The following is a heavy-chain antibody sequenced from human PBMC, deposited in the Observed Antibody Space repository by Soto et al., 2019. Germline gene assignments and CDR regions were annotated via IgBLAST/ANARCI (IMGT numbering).Heavy chain of an antibody. J-gene: IGHJ4*02. CDR3: ARLGYYYGSGILDSFDY. D-gene: IGHD3-10*01. Sequence: PGESLKISCKGSGYSFTSYWIGWVRQMPGKGLEWMGIISPGDSDTRYSPSFQGQVTISADKSIATAYLQWSSLKASDTAMYYCARLGYYYGSGILDSFDYWGQGTPVTVSS. V-gene: IGHV5-51*01. CDR2: ISPGDSDT. CDR1: GYSFTSYW.